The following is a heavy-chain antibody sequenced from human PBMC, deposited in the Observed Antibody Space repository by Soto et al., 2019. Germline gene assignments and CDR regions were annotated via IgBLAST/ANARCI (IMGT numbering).Heavy chain of an antibody. CDR1: GFTFSDYW. Sequence: EVQLVESGGGVVQPGGSLRLSCEASGFTFSDYWIHWVRQAPGRGLVWVSRVQGNGIGTNYADSVEGRFTISRDNTKNTVYLQMNGLRSDDTALYSCALPYAGDPAGFDYSGQGPLVTVSS. CDR3: ALPYAGDPAGFDY. D-gene: IGHD2-21*02. CDR2: VQGNGIGT. V-gene: IGHV3-74*01. J-gene: IGHJ4*02.